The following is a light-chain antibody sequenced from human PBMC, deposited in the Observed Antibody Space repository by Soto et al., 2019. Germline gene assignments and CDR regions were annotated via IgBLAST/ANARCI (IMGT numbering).Light chain of an antibody. CDR3: QQRTYWPIA. V-gene: IGKV3-11*01. CDR1: QSVSSN. J-gene: IGKJ5*01. CDR2: GAS. Sequence: DIVLKDPQVTVYVYTGETATLPSRAGQSVSSNLAWYQQTPGQAPRLLIYGASTRATGIPARFSGSGSETDTALAIGILEPDDCAVDFCQQRTYWPIAFGQGTRLEI.